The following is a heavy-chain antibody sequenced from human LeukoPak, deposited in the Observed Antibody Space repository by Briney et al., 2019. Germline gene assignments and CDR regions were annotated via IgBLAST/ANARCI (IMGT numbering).Heavy chain of an antibody. CDR3: TTATVIPYYYYGMDV. V-gene: IGHV3-15*07. D-gene: IGHD4-17*01. Sequence: TTGGSLRLSCAASGFTFSNAWMNWVRQAPGKGLEWVGRIKSKTDGGTTDYAAPVKGRFTISRDDSKNTLYLQMNSLKTEDTAVYYCTTATVIPYYYYGMDVWGQGTTVTVSS. CDR2: IKSKTDGGTT. CDR1: GFTFSNAW. J-gene: IGHJ6*02.